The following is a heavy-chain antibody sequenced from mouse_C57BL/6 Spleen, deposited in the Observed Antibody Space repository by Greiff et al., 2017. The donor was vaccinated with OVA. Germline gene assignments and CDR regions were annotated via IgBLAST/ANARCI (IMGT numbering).Heavy chain of an antibody. D-gene: IGHD4-1*01. Sequence: QVQLQQPGAELVRPGSSVKLSCKASGYTFTSYWMDWVKQRPVQGLEWIGNIYPSDSETHYNQKFKDKATLTVDKSSSTAYMQLSSLTSEDSAVYYCARSELGLGYWGQGTTLTVSS. CDR3: ARSELGLGY. V-gene: IGHV1-61*01. CDR2: IYPSDSET. CDR1: GYTFTSYW. J-gene: IGHJ2*01.